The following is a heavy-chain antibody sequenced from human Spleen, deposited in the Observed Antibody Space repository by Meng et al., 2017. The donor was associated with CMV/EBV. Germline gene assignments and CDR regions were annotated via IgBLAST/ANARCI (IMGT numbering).Heavy chain of an antibody. D-gene: IGHD2-2*02. J-gene: IGHJ4*02. V-gene: IGHV1-18*04. CDR2: IRGYNGDT. Sequence: ASVKVSCKASGYSFSSYGITWVRQAPGQGLEWMGWIRGYNGDTNYAQKFQGRVTLTTETSTSTAYMELRSLRSDDTAVYYCARIWCSRIRCYNFDNWGQGTLVTVSS. CDR3: ARIWCSRIRCYNFDN. CDR1: GYSFSSYG.